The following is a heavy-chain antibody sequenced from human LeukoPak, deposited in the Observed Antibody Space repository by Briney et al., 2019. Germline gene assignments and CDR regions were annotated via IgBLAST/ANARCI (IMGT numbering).Heavy chain of an antibody. Sequence: PSETLSLTCTVSGGSISSYYWSWIRQPAGKGLEWIGRIYTSGSTNYNPSLKSRVTMSVDTSKNQLSLKLSSVTAADTAVYYCARAGRYVWGSYLFDYWGQGTLVTVSS. CDR1: GGSISSYY. V-gene: IGHV4-4*07. CDR3: ARAGRYVWGSYLFDY. CDR2: IYTSGST. J-gene: IGHJ4*02. D-gene: IGHD3-16*01.